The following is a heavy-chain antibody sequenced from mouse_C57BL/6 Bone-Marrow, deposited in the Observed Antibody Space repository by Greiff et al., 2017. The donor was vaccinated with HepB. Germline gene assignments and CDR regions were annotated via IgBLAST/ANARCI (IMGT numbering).Heavy chain of an antibody. CDR2: IRNKANGYTT. CDR1: GFTFTDYY. CDR3: ARHYYGTHYAKDY. V-gene: IGHV7-3*01. J-gene: IGHJ4*01. D-gene: IGHD1-1*01. Sequence: EVKVVESGGGLVQPGGSLSLSCAASGFTFTDYYMSWVRQPPGKALEWLGFIRNKANGYTTEYSASVKGRFTISRDNSQSILYLQMNALRAEDSATYYCARHYYGTHYAKDYWGQGTSVTVSS.